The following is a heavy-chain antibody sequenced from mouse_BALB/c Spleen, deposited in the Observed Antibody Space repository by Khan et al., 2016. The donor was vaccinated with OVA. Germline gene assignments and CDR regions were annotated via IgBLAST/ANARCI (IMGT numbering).Heavy chain of an antibody. D-gene: IGHD4-1*01. CDR3: ANELGRYYAMDY. Sequence: EVQLQESGPGLVKPSQSLSLTCTVTGYSITRDYAWNWIRQFPGNKLEWMAYISNSGSTSYNPSLKSRISTTRDPSKNQFFLQLNTVTTEDTATYDCANELGRYYAMDYWGQGTSVTVSS. CDR1: GYSITRDYA. V-gene: IGHV3-2*02. CDR2: ISNSGST. J-gene: IGHJ4*01.